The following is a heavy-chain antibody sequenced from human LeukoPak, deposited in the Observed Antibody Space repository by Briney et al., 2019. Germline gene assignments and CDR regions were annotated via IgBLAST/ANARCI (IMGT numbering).Heavy chain of an antibody. J-gene: IGHJ4*02. CDR2: ICAYNGNT. CDR3: ARDGEVIAVAETSFDY. V-gene: IGHV1-18*04. D-gene: IGHD6-19*01. CDR1: VYTLTSYG. Sequence: ASVNVSCKASVYTLTSYGISWVRQAPGQGLEWMGWICAYNGNTNYAQKLQGRVTMTTDTSTSTAYMELRSLRSDDTAVYYCARDGEVIAVAETSFDYWGQGTLVTVSS.